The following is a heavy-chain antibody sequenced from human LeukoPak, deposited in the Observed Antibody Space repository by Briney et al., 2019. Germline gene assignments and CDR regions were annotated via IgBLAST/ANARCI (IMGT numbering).Heavy chain of an antibody. J-gene: IGHJ3*02. D-gene: IGHD3-10*01. CDR2: IYYSGST. V-gene: IGHV4-59*08. CDR3: ARPMVRGVIVPFDI. CDR1: GGSISSYY. Sequence: SETLSLTCTVSGGSISSYYWSWIRQPPGKGLEWIGYIYYSGSTNYNPSLKSRVTISVDTSKNQLSLKLSSVTAADTAVYYCARPMVRGVIVPFDIWGQGTMVTVSS.